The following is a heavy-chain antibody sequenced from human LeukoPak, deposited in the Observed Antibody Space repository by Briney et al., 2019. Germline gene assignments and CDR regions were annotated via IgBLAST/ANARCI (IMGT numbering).Heavy chain of an antibody. V-gene: IGHV3-74*01. CDR1: GFTFRNYY. Sequence: PGGSLRLSCVASGFTFRNYYMHWVRQVPGKGLVWVSRISGDGSSIFYADSMKGRFTISRDNAKNSLYVQMNSLRADDSAVYYCARSSNGVYIQWGQGTLVTVSS. J-gene: IGHJ4*02. CDR2: ISGDGSSI. CDR3: ARSSNGVYIQ. D-gene: IGHD2-8*01.